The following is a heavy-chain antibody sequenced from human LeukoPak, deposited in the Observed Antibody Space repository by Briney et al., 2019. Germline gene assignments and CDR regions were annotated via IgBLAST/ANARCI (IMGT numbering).Heavy chain of an antibody. D-gene: IGHD6-13*01. CDR1: GYTFGSYG. V-gene: IGHV1-18*01. CDR2: ISPNNGDI. Sequence: ASVKVSCTASGYTFGSYGVTWVRQAPGQGLEWMGWISPNNGDIVYAQKFQGRVTLTIETSTTTASMEVRSLRSDDTAMYYCARAPPGMTMGPGDYWGQGTLVIVSS. CDR3: ARAPPGMTMGPGDY. J-gene: IGHJ4*02.